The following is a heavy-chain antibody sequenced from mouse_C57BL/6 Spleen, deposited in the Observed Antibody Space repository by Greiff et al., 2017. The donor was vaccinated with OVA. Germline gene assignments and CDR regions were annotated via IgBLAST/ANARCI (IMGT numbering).Heavy chain of an antibody. Sequence: EVKLMESGAELVRPGASVKLSCTASGFNIKDDYMHWVKQRPEQGLEWIGWIDPENGDTEYASKFQGKATITADTSSNTAYLQLSSLTSEDTAVYYCTIPADTTVVGGYFDYWGQGTTLTVSS. J-gene: IGHJ2*01. CDR3: TIPADTTVVGGYFDY. V-gene: IGHV14-4*01. CDR2: IDPENGDT. D-gene: IGHD1-1*01. CDR1: GFNIKDDY.